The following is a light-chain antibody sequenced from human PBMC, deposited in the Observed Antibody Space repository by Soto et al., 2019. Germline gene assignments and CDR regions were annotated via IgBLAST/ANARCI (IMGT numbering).Light chain of an antibody. CDR2: AAS. CDR3: HQYYSFPPT. Sequence: DIQMTQSPSSLSASVGDRVTITCRASQSISSYLNWYQQKPGKAPKLLIYAASSLQSGVPSRFSGSGSGTDYTLTISSLQPEEFATDYCHQYYSFPPTFGEG. J-gene: IGKJ1*01. CDR1: QSISSY. V-gene: IGKV1-39*01.